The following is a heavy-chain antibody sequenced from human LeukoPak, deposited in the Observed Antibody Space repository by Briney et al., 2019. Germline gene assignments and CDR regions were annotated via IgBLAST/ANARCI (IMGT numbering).Heavy chain of an antibody. Sequence: SETLSLTCTVSGGSISSSSYYWGWLRQPPGQGLEWIGSIYYSGSTYYNPSLKSRVTISVDTSKNQFSLKLSSVTAADTAVYYCARHVEWLFVHFDYWGQGTLVTVSS. CDR1: GGSISSSSYY. V-gene: IGHV4-39*01. CDR2: IYYSGST. J-gene: IGHJ4*02. D-gene: IGHD3-3*01. CDR3: ARHVEWLFVHFDY.